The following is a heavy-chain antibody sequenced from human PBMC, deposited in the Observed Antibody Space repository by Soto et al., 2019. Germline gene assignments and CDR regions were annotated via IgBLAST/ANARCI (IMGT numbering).Heavy chain of an antibody. V-gene: IGHV1-69*10. CDR2: TIPALGKT. J-gene: IGHJ6*02. CDR3: ARGPFRPSAMDV. D-gene: IGHD3-10*01. CDR1: GGTFSSYA. Sequence: SVKVSCKASGGTFSSYAISWVLQAPGQGLEWMGGTIPALGKTHYIEKFQGRVTITVDDATRTVYMEVRDLTSEDTAIYYCARGPFRPSAMDVWGQGTTVTVSS.